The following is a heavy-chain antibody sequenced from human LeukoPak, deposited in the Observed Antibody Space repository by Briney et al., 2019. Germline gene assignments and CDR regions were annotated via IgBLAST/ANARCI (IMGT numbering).Heavy chain of an antibody. CDR1: GGSISSYY. D-gene: IGHD3-10*01. CDR3: ARGRSSMVRGYYDYMDV. V-gene: IGHV4-59*01. CDR2: IYYSGST. J-gene: IGHJ6*03. Sequence: SETLSLTCTVSGGSISSYYWSWIRQPPGKGLEWIGYIYYSGSTNYNPSLKSRVTISVDASKNQFSLKLSSVTAADTAVYYCARGRSSMVRGYYDYMDVWGKGTTVTISS.